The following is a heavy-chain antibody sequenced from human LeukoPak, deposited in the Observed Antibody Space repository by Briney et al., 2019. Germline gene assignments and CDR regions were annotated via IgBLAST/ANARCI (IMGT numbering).Heavy chain of an antibody. V-gene: IGHV3-23*01. CDR3: AKDRGTITRLGMDV. CDR2: ITFGGGST. D-gene: IGHD2-2*01. Sequence: PGGSLRLSCAASGFTFSSYAMSWVRQVPGKGLEWVSGITFGGGSTYYADSVKGRFTISRDNSKNTLHLQMNSLRAEDTAIYYCAKDRGTITRLGMDVWAKGPRSPSP. CDR1: GFTFSSYA. J-gene: IGHJ6*02.